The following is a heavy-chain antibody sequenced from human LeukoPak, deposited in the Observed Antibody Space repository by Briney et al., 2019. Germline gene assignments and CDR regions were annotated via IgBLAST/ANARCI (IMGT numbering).Heavy chain of an antibody. V-gene: IGHV3-74*01. CDR2: INSDASVT. CDR3: ARVTAVAGTSVGVDA. Sequence: GGSLRLSCAASGFTFSNYWMHWVRQTPGKGLGWVSRINSDASVTTYADSVKGRFTISRENAKNTLYLQMNSLRGEDTAVYYCARVTAVAGTSVGVDAWGQGILVTVS. D-gene: IGHD6-19*01. J-gene: IGHJ4*02. CDR1: GFTFSNYW.